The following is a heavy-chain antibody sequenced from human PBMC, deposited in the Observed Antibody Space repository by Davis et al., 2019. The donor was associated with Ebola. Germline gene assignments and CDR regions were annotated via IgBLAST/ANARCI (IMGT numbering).Heavy chain of an antibody. J-gene: IGHJ4*02. CDR3: ARSIQVLGATGPGY. CDR2: INPNSGNT. CDR1: GYTFTSYD. D-gene: IGHD1-26*01. V-gene: IGHV1-8*01. Sequence: AASVKVSCKASGYTFTSYDINWVRQAAGQGLEWMGWINPNSGNTGYAQKFQGRVTMTRDTSISTAYMELSGLGSDDTAVYYCARSIQVLGATGPGYWGQGTRVTVSS.